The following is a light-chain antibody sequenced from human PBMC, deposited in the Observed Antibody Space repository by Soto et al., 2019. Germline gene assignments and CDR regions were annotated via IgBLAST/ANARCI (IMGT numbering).Light chain of an antibody. CDR3: SSFTSTSGL. V-gene: IGLV2-14*03. CDR2: DVS. CDR1: VSEVAGYTY. Sequence: QLVLTQPASVSGSPGQSITISCTGAVSEVAGYTYVSWYQQLPGKGPKVIIYDVSNRPSGVSNRFSGSKSGTTASLTISGLQAEDEADYYCSSFTSTSGLFGGGTKLTVL. J-gene: IGLJ2*01.